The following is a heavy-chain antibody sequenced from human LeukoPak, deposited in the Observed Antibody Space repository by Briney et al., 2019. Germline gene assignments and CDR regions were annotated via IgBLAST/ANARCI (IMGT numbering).Heavy chain of an antibody. Sequence: KTSETLSLTCTVSGGSISSYYWSWIRQPPGKGLEWIGYIFYSGSTNYNPSLKSRVTISVDTSKNQFSLKLSSVTAADTAVYYCARGSGVYDVLTGYYQTATFDYWGQGTLVTVSS. V-gene: IGHV4-59*01. D-gene: IGHD3-9*01. CDR3: ARGSGVYDVLTGYYQTATFDY. J-gene: IGHJ4*02. CDR2: IFYSGST. CDR1: GGSISSYY.